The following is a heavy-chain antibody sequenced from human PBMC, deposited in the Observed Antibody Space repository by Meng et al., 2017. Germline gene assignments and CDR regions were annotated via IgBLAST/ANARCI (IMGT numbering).Heavy chain of an antibody. CDR1: GFTFSSYA. D-gene: IGHD3-10*01. CDR2: ISYDGSNK. V-gene: IGHV3-30*01. CDR3: ASMGY. Sequence: QVSGVGSGGGLGQPGRSLRLSCAASGFTFSSYAMHWVRQAPGKGLEWVAVISYDGSNKYYADSVKGRFTISRDNSKNTLYLQMNSLRAEDTAVYYCASMGYWGQGTLVTVSS. J-gene: IGHJ4*02.